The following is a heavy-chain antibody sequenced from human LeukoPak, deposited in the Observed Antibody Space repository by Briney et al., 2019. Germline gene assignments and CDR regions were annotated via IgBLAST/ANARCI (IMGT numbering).Heavy chain of an antibody. Sequence: GGSLRLSCAASGFTFSDYGMHWVRQAPGKGLEWVAFIRNDGSYEYYPDSVKGRFTISRDNSRNALFLQMNSLRAEDTAVYYCARGLGAAAGTPFDYWGQGTLVTVSS. J-gene: IGHJ4*02. D-gene: IGHD6-13*01. CDR3: ARGLGAAAGTPFDY. CDR1: GFTFSDYG. V-gene: IGHV3-30*02. CDR2: IRNDGSYE.